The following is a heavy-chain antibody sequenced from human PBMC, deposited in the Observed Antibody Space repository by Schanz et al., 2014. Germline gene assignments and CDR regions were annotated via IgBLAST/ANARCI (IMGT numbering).Heavy chain of an antibody. Sequence: QVHLVESGGGVVQPGRSLRLSCAASGFTFSSYGMHWVRQAPGKGLEWVAIISLDGSNQYYADSVKGRFTISRDNAKNSLYLQMSSLRAEDTAVYYCARDRVQYSSGWYSDSWGQGTLVTVSS. CDR2: ISLDGSNQ. V-gene: IGHV3-30*03. CDR3: ARDRVQYSSGWYSDS. J-gene: IGHJ4*02. CDR1: GFTFSSYG. D-gene: IGHD6-19*01.